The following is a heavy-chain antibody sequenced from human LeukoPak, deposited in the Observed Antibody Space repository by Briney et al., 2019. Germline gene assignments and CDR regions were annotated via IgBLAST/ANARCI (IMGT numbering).Heavy chain of an antibody. D-gene: IGHD3-9*01. CDR3: ARVRGPLLTYSDDAFDI. CDR2: IKHDGSEQ. Sequence: GGSLRLSCAASGFTFSSYWMNWVRQAPGKGLEWVANIKHDGSEQKYVDSVKGRFTISRDNAKNSVYLQMNSLRAEDTAVYYCARVRGPLLTYSDDAFDIWGQGAMVTVSS. CDR1: GFTFSSYW. J-gene: IGHJ3*02. V-gene: IGHV3-7*01.